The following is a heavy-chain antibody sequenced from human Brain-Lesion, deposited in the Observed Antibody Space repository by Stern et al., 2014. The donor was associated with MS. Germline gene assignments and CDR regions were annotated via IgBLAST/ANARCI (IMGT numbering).Heavy chain of an antibody. CDR1: GFIFSDYY. CDR2: ISTTASTI. J-gene: IGHJ4*02. V-gene: IGHV3-11*01. D-gene: IGHD2-2*01. Sequence: VQLVESGGTLVKPGGSLRLSCAASGFIFSDYYMNWIRQAPGQGLEWVSYISTTASTIYYADSVKGRFTISRDNTKNSLFLQMSSLRAEDTAVYYCAISSSRYYFDSWGLGTLVTVYS. CDR3: AISSSRYYFDS.